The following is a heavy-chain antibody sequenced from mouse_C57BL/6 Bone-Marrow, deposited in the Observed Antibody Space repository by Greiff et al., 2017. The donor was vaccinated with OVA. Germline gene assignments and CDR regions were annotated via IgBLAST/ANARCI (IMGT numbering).Heavy chain of an antibody. CDR3: AHGYGESWFAY. D-gene: IGHD2-2*01. Sequence: VHVKQSGAELVKPGASVKLSCTASGFNIKDYYMHWVKQRTEQGLEWIGRIDPEDGETKYAPKFQGKATITADTSSNTAYLQLSSLTSEDTAVYYCAHGYGESWFAYWGQGTLVTVSA. J-gene: IGHJ3*01. V-gene: IGHV14-2*01. CDR1: GFNIKDYY. CDR2: IDPEDGET.